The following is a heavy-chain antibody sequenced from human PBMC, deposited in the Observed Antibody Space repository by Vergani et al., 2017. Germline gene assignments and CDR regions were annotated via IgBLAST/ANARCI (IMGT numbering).Heavy chain of an antibody. J-gene: IGHJ6*02. CDR2: ISGSGGST. Sequence: EVQLLESGGGLVQPGGSLRLSCAASGFTFSSYAMSWVRQAPGKGLEWVSAISGSGGSTYYADSVKGRFTISRDNSKNTLYLQMNSLRAEDTAVYYCAATLPAAGYSYGPGYYYYGMDVWGQGTTVTGSS. D-gene: IGHD5-18*01. CDR1: GFTFSSYA. V-gene: IGHV3-23*01. CDR3: AATLPAAGYSYGPGYYYYGMDV.